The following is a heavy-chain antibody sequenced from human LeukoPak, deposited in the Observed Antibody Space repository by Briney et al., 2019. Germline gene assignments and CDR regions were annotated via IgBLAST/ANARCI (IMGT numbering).Heavy chain of an antibody. D-gene: IGHD4-23*01. V-gene: IGHV4-4*07. J-gene: IGHJ2*01. CDR1: GGSISSYY. CDR3: ARDYGGNPNYWYFDL. CDR2: IYTSGST. Sequence: PSETLSLTCTVSGGSISSYYWSWIRQSAGKGLEWIGHIYTSGSTNYSPSLKSRVTLSVDTSKNHFSLKLSSVTAADTALYYCARDYGGNPNYWYFDLWGRGTLVTVSS.